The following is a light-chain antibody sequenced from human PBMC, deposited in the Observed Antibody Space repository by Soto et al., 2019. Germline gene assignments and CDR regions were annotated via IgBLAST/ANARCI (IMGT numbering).Light chain of an antibody. CDR1: QSVSRSY. Sequence: EIVLTQSPGTLSLSPGERATLSCRASQSVSRSYLAWYQQKPGQAPRLLIYGASTRATGIPDRFSGSGSGTDFTLTISRLEPEDFAVYYCQQFGSALWTVGQGTKVEMK. V-gene: IGKV3-20*01. CDR3: QQFGSALWT. CDR2: GAS. J-gene: IGKJ1*01.